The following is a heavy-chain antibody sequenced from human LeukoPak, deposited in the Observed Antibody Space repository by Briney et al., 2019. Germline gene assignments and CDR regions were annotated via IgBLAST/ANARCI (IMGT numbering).Heavy chain of an antibody. CDR3: ASRLQENAFDI. CDR2: IYHSGST. V-gene: IGHV4-30-2*01. CDR1: GGSISSGGYY. D-gene: IGHD4-11*01. Sequence: SETLSLTCTVSGGSISSGGYYWSWIRQPPGKGLEWIGYIYHSGSTYYNPSLMSRVTISVDRSKNQFSLKLSSVTAADTAVYYCASRLQENAFDIWGQGTMVTVSS. J-gene: IGHJ3*02.